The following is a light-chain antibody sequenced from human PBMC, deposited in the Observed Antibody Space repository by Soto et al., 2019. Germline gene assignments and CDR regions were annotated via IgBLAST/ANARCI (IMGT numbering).Light chain of an antibody. CDR1: RSVDKW. J-gene: IGKJ1*01. Sequence: DIQMTQSPSTLSASLGDRVTIICRASRSVDKWLAWYQQKSGKAPKLLIYEASHLQSGVPSRFGGSGSGTYFTLTINNLQPEDVATYYCQQYYSFWTFGQGTTVEV. V-gene: IGKV1-5*02. CDR3: QQYYSFWT. CDR2: EAS.